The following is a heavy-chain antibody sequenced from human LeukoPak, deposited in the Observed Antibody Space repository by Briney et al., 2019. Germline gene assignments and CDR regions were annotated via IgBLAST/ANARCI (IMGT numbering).Heavy chain of an antibody. D-gene: IGHD5-12*01. Sequence: GGSLRLSCAASGFTFSSYAMSWVRQAPGKGLEWVSAISGSGGSTYYADSVKGRFTISRDNAKNPLYLQMNSLRAEDTAVYYCARVEASGYDYGAFDYWGQGTLVTVSS. CDR2: ISGSGGST. V-gene: IGHV3-23*01. CDR1: GFTFSSYA. J-gene: IGHJ4*02. CDR3: ARVEASGYDYGAFDY.